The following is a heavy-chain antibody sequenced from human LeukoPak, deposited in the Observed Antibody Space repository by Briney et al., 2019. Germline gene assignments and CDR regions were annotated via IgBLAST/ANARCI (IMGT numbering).Heavy chain of an antibody. CDR3: ASRITIFGVVTFDY. V-gene: IGHV3-7*03. Sequence: GGSLRLSCAASGFTFSSYEMNWVRQAPGKGLEWVANIKQDGSEKYYVDSVKGRFTISRDNAKNSLYLQMNSLRAEDTAVYYCASRITIFGVVTFDYWGQGTLVTVSS. CDR1: GFTFSSYE. CDR2: IKQDGSEK. J-gene: IGHJ4*02. D-gene: IGHD3-3*01.